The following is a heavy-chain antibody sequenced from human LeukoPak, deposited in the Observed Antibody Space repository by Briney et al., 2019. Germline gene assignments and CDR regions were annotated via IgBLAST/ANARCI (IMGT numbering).Heavy chain of an antibody. CDR1: VFTFSTYW. V-gene: IGHV3-48*02. CDR2: ISTSSGTI. J-gene: IGHJ4*02. CDR3: ARVVVAAASFDY. Sequence: PGGSLRLSCAASVFTFSTYWMSWVRQAPGKGLEWVSYISTSSGTIHYADSVKGRFTISRDNAKNSLYLQMNSLSDEDTAMYYCARVVVAAASFDYWGQGTLVTVSS. D-gene: IGHD2-15*01.